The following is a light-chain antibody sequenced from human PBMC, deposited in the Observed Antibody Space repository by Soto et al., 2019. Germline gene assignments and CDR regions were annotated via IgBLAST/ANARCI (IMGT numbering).Light chain of an antibody. CDR1: QSVGRRY. V-gene: IGKV3-20*01. J-gene: IGKJ4*01. CDR2: DTS. Sequence: VVLTQSPGTLSLSPGERATLSCRASQSVGRRYLAWYQQKPGQAPRLLIYDTSDRASDIPDRFSGGGSETDFSLTISRLVPEDSAVYYCQHQGTFRGGTKVEIK. CDR3: QHQGT.